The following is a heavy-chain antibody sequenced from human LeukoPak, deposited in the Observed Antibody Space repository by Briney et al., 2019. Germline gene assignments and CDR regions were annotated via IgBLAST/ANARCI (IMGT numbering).Heavy chain of an antibody. J-gene: IGHJ4*02. Sequence: PSETLSLTCAVYGGSFSGYYWSWIRQPPGKGLEWIGEINHSGSTNYNPSLKSRVTISVDTSKNQFSLKLSSVTAADTAVYYCARANYGGNSYFDYWGQGTLVTVSS. CDR2: INHSGST. V-gene: IGHV4-34*01. CDR3: ARANYGGNSYFDY. CDR1: GGSFSGYY. D-gene: IGHD4-23*01.